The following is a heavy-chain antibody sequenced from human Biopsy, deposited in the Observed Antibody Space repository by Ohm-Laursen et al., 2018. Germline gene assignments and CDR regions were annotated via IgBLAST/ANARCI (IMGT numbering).Heavy chain of an antibody. J-gene: IGHJ6*02. CDR3: ARGSGYFKLDV. V-gene: IGHV4-34*01. CDR2: INHSGST. CDR1: GGSFSDYY. Sequence: SDTLSLTCAVYGGSFSDYYWTWIRQPPNKGLEWIGEINHSGSTSYNPSLKSRVTMSVATSDNQFSLKLSSVTAADTAIYYCARGSGYFKLDVWGQGTTVTVSS. D-gene: IGHD5-12*01.